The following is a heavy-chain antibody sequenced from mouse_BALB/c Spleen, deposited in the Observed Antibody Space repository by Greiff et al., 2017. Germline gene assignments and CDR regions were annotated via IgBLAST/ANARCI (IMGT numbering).Heavy chain of an antibody. CDR1: GFSLTSYG. V-gene: IGHV2-9*02. Sequence: VMLVESGPGLVAPSQSLSITCTVSGFSLTSYGVHWVRQPPGKGLEWLGVIWAGGSTNYNSALMSRLSISKDNSKSQVFLKMNSLQTDDTAMYYCARGITTVDAMDYWGQGTSVTVSS. J-gene: IGHJ4*01. CDR3: ARGITTVDAMDY. D-gene: IGHD1-1*01. CDR2: IWAGGST.